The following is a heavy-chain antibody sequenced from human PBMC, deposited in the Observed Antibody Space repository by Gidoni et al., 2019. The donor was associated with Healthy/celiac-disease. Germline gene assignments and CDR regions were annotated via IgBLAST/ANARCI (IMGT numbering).Heavy chain of an antibody. V-gene: IGHV1-69*01. D-gene: IGHD5-18*01. CDR2: IIPIFGTA. Sequence: QVQLVQSGAEVKKPGSSVKFSFKASGCTFSSYAISWVRQAPGQGLEWMGGIIPIFGTANYAQKFQGRVTITADESTSTAYMELSSLRSEDTAVYYCARVRGVYGYNRLFYYGMDVWGQGTTVTVSS. CDR3: ARVRGVYGYNRLFYYGMDV. J-gene: IGHJ6*02. CDR1: GCTFSSYA.